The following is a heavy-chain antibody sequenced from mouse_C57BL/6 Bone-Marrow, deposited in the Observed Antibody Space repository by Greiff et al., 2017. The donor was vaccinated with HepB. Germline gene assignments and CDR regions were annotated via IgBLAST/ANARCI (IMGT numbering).Heavy chain of an antibody. J-gene: IGHJ4*01. CDR2: IWSGGST. D-gene: IGHD2-3*01. V-gene: IGHV2-4*01. Sequence: VKLVESGPGLVQPSQSLSITCTVSGFSLTSYGVHWVRQPPGKGLEWLGVIWSGGSTDYNAAFISRLSISKDNSKSQVFFKMNSLQADDTAIYYCAKNSLMIPYPMDYWGQGTSVTVSS. CDR1: GFSLTSYG. CDR3: AKNSLMIPYPMDY.